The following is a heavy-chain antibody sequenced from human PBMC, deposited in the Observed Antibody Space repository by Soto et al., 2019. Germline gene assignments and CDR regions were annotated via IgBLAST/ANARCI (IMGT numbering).Heavy chain of an antibody. Sequence: GGSLRLSGAASGFTFSSYWMSWVRQAPGKGLEWVANIKQDGSEKYYVDSVKGRFTISRDNAKNSLYLQMNSLRAEDTAVYYSAREDSSASYWGYYYYGMDVWGQGTTVTVSS. CDR3: AREDSSASYWGYYYYGMDV. D-gene: IGHD6-6*01. CDR2: IKQDGSEK. V-gene: IGHV3-7*01. CDR1: GFTFSSYW. J-gene: IGHJ6*02.